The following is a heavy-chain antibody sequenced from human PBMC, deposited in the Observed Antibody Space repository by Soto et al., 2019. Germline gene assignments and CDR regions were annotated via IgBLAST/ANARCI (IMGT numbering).Heavy chain of an antibody. CDR2: IYYSGST. Sequence: SETLSLTCTVSGGSISSGGYYWSWIRQHPGKGLEWIGYIYYSGSTYYNPSLKSRVTISVDTSKNQFSLKLSSVTAEDTAFYYCAIYIGSPDLGYAEYFQHWGQGTLVTVSS. CDR3: AIYIGSPDLGYAEYFQH. J-gene: IGHJ1*01. CDR1: GGSISSGGYY. V-gene: IGHV4-31*03. D-gene: IGHD1-26*01.